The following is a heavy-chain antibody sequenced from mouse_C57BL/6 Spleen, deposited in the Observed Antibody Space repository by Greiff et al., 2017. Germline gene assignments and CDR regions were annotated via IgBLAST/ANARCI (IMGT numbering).Heavy chain of an antibody. Sequence: QVQLQQPGAELVRPGASVTLSCKASGYTFTDYEMHWVKQTPVHGLEWIGAIDPETGGTAYNQKFKGKAILTADKSSSTAYMELRSLTSEDSAVYYCTRWGFDYWGQGTTLTVSS. J-gene: IGHJ2*01. CDR2: IDPETGGT. CDR3: TRWGFDY. V-gene: IGHV1-15*01. CDR1: GYTFTDYE.